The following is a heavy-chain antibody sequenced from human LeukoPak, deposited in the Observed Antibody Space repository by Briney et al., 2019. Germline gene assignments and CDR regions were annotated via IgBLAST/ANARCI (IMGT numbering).Heavy chain of an antibody. Sequence: PSETLSLTCTVSGGSVRSSDSYWAWVRQPPGKGLEWVGSIYYGGTTYYNPSLESRLTISVDTSKNQFSLKVTSVTAADTAVYYCARRGLVLVPLWGQGTLVTVSS. CDR2: IYYGGTT. D-gene: IGHD6-13*01. CDR3: ARRGLVLVPL. CDR1: GGSVRSSDSY. V-gene: IGHV4-39*01. J-gene: IGHJ4*02.